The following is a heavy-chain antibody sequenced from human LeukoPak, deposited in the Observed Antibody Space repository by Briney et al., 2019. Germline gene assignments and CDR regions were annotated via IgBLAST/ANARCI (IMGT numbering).Heavy chain of an antibody. D-gene: IGHD2-15*01. V-gene: IGHV3-23*01. CDR2: ISNNGGYT. Sequence: GGSLRLSCAASGLTFSIYSINWVRQAPGKGLEWVSAISNNGGYTYYADSVQGRFTISRDNSKSTLCLQMNSLRAEDTAVYYCAKQLEYCSDGSCYFPYWGQGTLVTVSS. J-gene: IGHJ4*02. CDR3: AKQLEYCSDGSCYFPY. CDR1: GLTFSIYS.